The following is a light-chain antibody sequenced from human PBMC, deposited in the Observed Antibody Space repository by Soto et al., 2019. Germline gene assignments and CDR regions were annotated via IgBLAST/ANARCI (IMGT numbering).Light chain of an antibody. CDR2: DAS. J-gene: IGKJ5*01. CDR3: QQRSNLVS. V-gene: IGKV3-11*01. CDR1: QSVITY. Sequence: IVLTQSPATLSLSPWERATLSCRASQSVITYLGWYQQRPGQAPRLLIYDASNRATGIPARFSGSGSGTDFTLTISSLEPEDSAVYYCQQRSNLVSFGQGTRLEIK.